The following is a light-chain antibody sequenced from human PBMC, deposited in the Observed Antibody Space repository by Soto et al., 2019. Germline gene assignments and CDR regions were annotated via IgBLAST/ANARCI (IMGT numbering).Light chain of an antibody. J-gene: IGKJ2*01. Sequence: DIQMTQSPSTLSASVGDRVTITCRAGQSISSWLAWYQQKPGKAPKLLIYDASTLESGVPSRFSGSGSGIEFTLTISSLQPDDFATYYCQQYNNYPYTFGQGTKLEIK. CDR2: DAS. CDR1: QSISSW. V-gene: IGKV1-5*01. CDR3: QQYNNYPYT.